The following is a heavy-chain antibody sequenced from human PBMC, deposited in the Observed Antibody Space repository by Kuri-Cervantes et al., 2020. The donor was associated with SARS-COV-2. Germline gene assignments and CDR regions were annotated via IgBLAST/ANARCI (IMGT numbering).Heavy chain of an antibody. D-gene: IGHD5-18*01. J-gene: IGHJ4*02. Sequence: GESLKISCTASGFTFGDYAMSWFRQAPGKGLGWVGFIRSKAYGGTTEYAASVKGRFTISRDDSKSIAYLQMNSLKTEDTAVYYCTRDRKLWSPGPLLFDYWGQGTLVTVSS. V-gene: IGHV3-49*03. CDR2: IRSKAYGGTT. CDR3: TRDRKLWSPGPLLFDY. CDR1: GFTFGDYA.